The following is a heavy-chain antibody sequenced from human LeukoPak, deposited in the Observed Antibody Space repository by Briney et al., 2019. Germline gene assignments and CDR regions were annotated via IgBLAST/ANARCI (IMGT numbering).Heavy chain of an antibody. CDR1: GYTFTSYD. CDR3: ARASGSPPDY. V-gene: IGHV1-69*13. Sequence: ASVKVSCKASGYTFTSYDINWVRQATGQGLEWMGGIIPIFGTANYAQKFQGRVTITADESTSTAYMELSSLRSEDTAVYYCARASGSPPDYWGQGTLVTVSS. J-gene: IGHJ4*02. CDR2: IIPIFGTA. D-gene: IGHD1-26*01.